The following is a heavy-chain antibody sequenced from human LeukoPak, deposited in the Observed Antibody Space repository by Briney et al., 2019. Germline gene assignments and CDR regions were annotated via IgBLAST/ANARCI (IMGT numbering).Heavy chain of an antibody. CDR1: GYTFTGYY. Sequence: GASVKVSCKASGYTFTGYYMHWVRQSPGQGLEWMGWINPNSGGTNYAQKFQGRVTMTRDTSISTAYMELSRLRSDDTAVYYCARVLRHYGYGMDVWGQGTTVTVSS. CDR3: ARVLRHYGYGMDV. V-gene: IGHV1-2*02. J-gene: IGHJ6*02. CDR2: INPNSGGT. D-gene: IGHD4-17*01.